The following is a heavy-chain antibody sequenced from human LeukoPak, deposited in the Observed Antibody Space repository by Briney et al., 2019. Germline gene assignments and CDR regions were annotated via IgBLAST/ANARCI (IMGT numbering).Heavy chain of an antibody. Sequence: SVKVSCKASGGTFSSYAISWVRQAPGQGLECMGRIIPIFGTANYAQKFQGRVTITTDEATSTAYMELSSLRSEDTAVYYCARDPYFWGSSGGTDDAFDIWGQGTMVTVSS. V-gene: IGHV1-69*05. D-gene: IGHD6-19*01. J-gene: IGHJ3*02. CDR1: GGTFSSYA. CDR3: ARDPYFWGSSGGTDDAFDI. CDR2: IIPIFGTA.